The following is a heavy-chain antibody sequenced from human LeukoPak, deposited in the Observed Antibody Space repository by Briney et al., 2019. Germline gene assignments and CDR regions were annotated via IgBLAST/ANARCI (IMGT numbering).Heavy chain of an antibody. D-gene: IGHD3-3*01. CDR2: ISGSGGTT. CDR1: GFTFGDYA. J-gene: IGHJ3*02. V-gene: IGHV3-23*01. Sequence: PGGSLRLYCTASGFTFGDYAMSWFRQAPGKGLEWVSAISGSGGTTYNADSVKGRFTISRDNSKSTLYLQVNSLRAEDTALYYCAKSRSAYPRVDGFDMWGQGTMVTVSS. CDR3: AKSRSAYPRVDGFDM.